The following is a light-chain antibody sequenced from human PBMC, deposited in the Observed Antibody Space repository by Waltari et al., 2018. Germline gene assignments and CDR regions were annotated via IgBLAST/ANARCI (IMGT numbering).Light chain of an antibody. CDR1: YSYLGSTV. Sequence: QSVLTQPPSASGTPGPRVTLACSRSYSYLGSTVVNWYQQLPGKAPKLLIYRSDRRPSGVPVRFSGSKSGSSASLAIDGLHSEDEADYYCASWDDSLNGHWVFGGGTKVTVL. V-gene: IGLV1-44*01. J-gene: IGLJ3*02. CDR3: ASWDDSLNGHWV. CDR2: RSD.